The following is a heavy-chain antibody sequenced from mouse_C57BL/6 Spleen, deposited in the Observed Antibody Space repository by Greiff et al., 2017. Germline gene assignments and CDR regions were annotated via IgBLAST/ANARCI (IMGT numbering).Heavy chain of an antibody. CDR1: GYSFTSYY. V-gene: IGHV1-66*01. CDR2: IYPGSGNT. J-gene: IGHJ3*01. Sequence: QVQLQQSGPELVKPGASVKISCKASGYSFTSYYIHWVKQRPGQGLEWIGWIYPGSGNTKYNEKFKGKATLTADTSSSTAYMQLSSLTSEDSAVYYCARSLNWESWFADWGQGTLVTVSA. D-gene: IGHD4-1*01. CDR3: ARSLNWESWFAD.